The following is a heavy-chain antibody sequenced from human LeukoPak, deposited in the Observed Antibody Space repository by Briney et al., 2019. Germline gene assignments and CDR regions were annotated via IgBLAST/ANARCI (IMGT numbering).Heavy chain of an antibody. CDR3: ATVPRSSCCYTFDH. CDR2: FYPSGTT. J-gene: IGHJ4*02. Sequence: PGGSLRLSCAASGFTVSNSYMAWVRQPPGKGLEWVSVFYPSGTTHFADSVKGRFTVSRDDSKNTFYLQMNSLRVEDSAVYYCATVPRSSCCYTFDHWGQGTLVSVSS. D-gene: IGHD2-2*02. V-gene: IGHV3-53*05. CDR1: GFTVSNSY.